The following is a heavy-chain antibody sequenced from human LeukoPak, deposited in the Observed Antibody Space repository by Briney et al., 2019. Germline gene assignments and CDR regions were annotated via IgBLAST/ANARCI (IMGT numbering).Heavy chain of an antibody. CDR2: ISSSGSNI. D-gene: IGHD3-22*01. V-gene: IGHV3-48*03. CDR1: GFTFSSYE. CDR3: ARELRSDRGYSPLDY. Sequence: GGSLRLSCAASGFTFSSYEMNWVRQAPGKGLEWVSYISSSGSNIYYADSVKGRFTISRDNAKNSLYLQMNSLRAEDTAVYYFARELRSDRGYSPLDYWGQGILVTVAS. J-gene: IGHJ4*02.